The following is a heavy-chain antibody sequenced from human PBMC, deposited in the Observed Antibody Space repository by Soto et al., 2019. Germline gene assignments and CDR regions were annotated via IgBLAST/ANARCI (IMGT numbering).Heavy chain of an antibody. D-gene: IGHD6-13*01. V-gene: IGHV3-21*01. J-gene: IGHJ4*02. CDR2: ISSSSSYI. CDR3: ARGRAASSSHCFDY. CDR1: GFTFSSYS. Sequence: EVQLVESGGGLVKPGGSLRLSCAASGFTFSSYSMNWVRQAPGKGLEWVSSISSSSSYIYYADSVKGRFTISRDNAKNSLYLQMTSLRAEDTAVYYCARGRAASSSHCFDYWGQGTLVTVSS.